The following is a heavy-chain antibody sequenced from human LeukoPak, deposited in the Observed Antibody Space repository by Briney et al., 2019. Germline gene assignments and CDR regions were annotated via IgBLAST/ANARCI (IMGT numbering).Heavy chain of an antibody. Sequence: ASVKVSCKASGGTFSSYAISWVRQAPGQGLEWMGWISAYNGNTNFAQKLQGRVTMTTDTSTSTAYMELRSLRSDGTAVYYCARVYNTYYDFWSGHIYYMDVWGKGTTVTVSS. D-gene: IGHD3-3*01. CDR1: GGTFSSYA. J-gene: IGHJ6*03. CDR2: ISAYNGNT. CDR3: ARVYNTYYDFWSGHIYYMDV. V-gene: IGHV1-18*01.